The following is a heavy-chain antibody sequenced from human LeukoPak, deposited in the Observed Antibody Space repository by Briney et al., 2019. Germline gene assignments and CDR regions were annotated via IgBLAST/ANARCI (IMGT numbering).Heavy chain of an antibody. CDR1: GXTFXGYW. J-gene: IGHJ6*02. CDR2: INHNGNVN. D-gene: IGHD3-16*01. Sequence: XXGXTFXGYWMNWARQAPGKVLEWVASINHNGNVNYYVDSVKGRFTISRDNAKNSLYLQMSNLRAEDTAVYFCARGGGLDVWGQGATVTVSS. V-gene: IGHV3-7*03. CDR3: ARGGGLDV.